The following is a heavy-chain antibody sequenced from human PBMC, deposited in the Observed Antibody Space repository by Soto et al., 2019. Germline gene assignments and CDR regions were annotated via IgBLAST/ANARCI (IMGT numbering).Heavy chain of an antibody. CDR3: ARQFDSDTSGYYYAY. CDR1: GGTFSRNT. CDR2: IMPIFGSA. V-gene: IGHV1-69*13. Sequence: SVKVSCKASGGTFSRNTISWVRQAPGQGLEWMGGIMPIFGSANYAQKFQGRVTITADEYTRTVYMELSRLRSEDTAVYYCARQFDSDTSGYYYAYWGQGTLVTVSS. J-gene: IGHJ4*02. D-gene: IGHD3-22*01.